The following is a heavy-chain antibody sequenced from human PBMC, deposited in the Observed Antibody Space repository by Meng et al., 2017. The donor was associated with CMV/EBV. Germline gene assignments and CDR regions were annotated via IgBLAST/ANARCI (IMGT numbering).Heavy chain of an antibody. D-gene: IGHD4-17*01. CDR1: GFTFSSYG. Sequence: GESLKISCAASGFTFSSYGMHWVRQAPGKGLEWVAFIRYDGSNKYYADSVKGRFTISRDNSKNTLDLQMNSLRAEDTAVYYCRTVTDDYWGQGTLVTVSS. CDR2: IRYDGSNK. CDR3: RTVTDDY. J-gene: IGHJ4*02. V-gene: IGHV3-30*02.